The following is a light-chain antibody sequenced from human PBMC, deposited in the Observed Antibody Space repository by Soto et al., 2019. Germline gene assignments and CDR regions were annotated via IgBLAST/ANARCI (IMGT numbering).Light chain of an antibody. J-gene: IGKJ1*01. CDR1: QSVNAN. V-gene: IGKV3-15*01. CDR2: GAS. Sequence: EVVMTQSPATLSVSPGERATLSCRASQSVNANLAWYQQKPGQAPRLLIHGASNRATGIPARFSGSGFGTDFIXXIXSXXTEDFAVYYCQQYNTWLWTFGQGTKVEI. CDR3: QQYNTWLWT.